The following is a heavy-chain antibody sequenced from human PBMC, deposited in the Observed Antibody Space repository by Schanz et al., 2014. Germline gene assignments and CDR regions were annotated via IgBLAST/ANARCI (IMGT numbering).Heavy chain of an antibody. J-gene: IGHJ6*02. CDR1: GFTLSSYA. V-gene: IGHV3-30-3*01. CDR3: ARDFDDRRGYGSGYCLGDCMDV. CDR2: ISYDGSNK. Sequence: QVQLVESGGGVVQPGGSLRLSCAAYGFTLSSYAMHWVRQAPGKGLEWVAVISYDGSNKYYADSVKGRFTVSRDNARNSLYLHMNTLGAEDTAVYYCARDFDDRRGYGSGYCLGDCMDVWGQGTTVTVSS. D-gene: IGHD3-10*01.